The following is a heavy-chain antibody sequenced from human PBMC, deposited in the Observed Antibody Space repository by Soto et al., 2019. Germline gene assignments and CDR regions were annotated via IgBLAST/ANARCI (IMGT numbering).Heavy chain of an antibody. J-gene: IGHJ6*02. Sequence: GGSLRLSCAASGFTFEKYAMSWVRQAPGKGLEWVSAISGSGGTTYYSDSVKGRFTISRDNSKNTVYLQMNDLRVEDAAEYFCAKDSWAIFGVPAGEYYAMDVWGQGTTVTVSS. CDR1: GFTFEKYA. CDR2: ISGSGGTT. V-gene: IGHV3-23*01. D-gene: IGHD3-3*01. CDR3: AKDSWAIFGVPAGEYYAMDV.